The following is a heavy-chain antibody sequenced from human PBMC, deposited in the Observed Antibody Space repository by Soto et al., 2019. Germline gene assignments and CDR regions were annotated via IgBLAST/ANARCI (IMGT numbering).Heavy chain of an antibody. CDR1: GYAFTGYY. Sequence: ASVKVSCKASGYAFTGYYMHWLRQAPGQGLEWMGWINPNSGGTNYAQKFQGRVTMTRDTSISTAYMELSRLRSDDTAVYYCARPNYDILTGYYPDHDAFDIWGQGTMVTVSS. CDR2: INPNSGGT. D-gene: IGHD3-9*01. CDR3: ARPNYDILTGYYPDHDAFDI. J-gene: IGHJ3*02. V-gene: IGHV1-2*02.